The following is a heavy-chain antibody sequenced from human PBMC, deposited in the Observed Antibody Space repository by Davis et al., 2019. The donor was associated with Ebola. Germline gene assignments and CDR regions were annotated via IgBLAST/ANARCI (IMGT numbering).Heavy chain of an antibody. V-gene: IGHV4-59*08. CDR1: GGSISSYY. J-gene: IGHJ6*02. CDR2: IYYSGST. D-gene: IGHD6-13*01. CDR3: ARHYIAAVRYGMDV. Sequence: SETLSLTCTVSGGSISSYYWSWIRQPPGKGLEWIGYIYYSGSTNYNPSLKSRVTISVDTSKNQFSLKLSSVTAADTAVYYCARHYIAAVRYGMDVWGQGTTVTVSS.